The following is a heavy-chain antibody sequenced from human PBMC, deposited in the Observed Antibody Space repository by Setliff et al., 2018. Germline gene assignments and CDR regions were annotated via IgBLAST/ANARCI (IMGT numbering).Heavy chain of an antibody. CDR1: GDSISSGTYC. J-gene: IGHJ6*03. Sequence: SETLSLTCTVSGDSISSGTYCWNWIRQYPGEGLEWIGYICNSGVTNYNPSLESRVTLSVDTSKNQFSLKVSSVTAADTAVYYCARAPPNRYSGSYEYFYMDVWGKGTTVTVSS. D-gene: IGHD1-26*01. CDR3: ARAPPNRYSGSYEYFYMDV. V-gene: IGHV4-61*01. CDR2: ICNSGVT.